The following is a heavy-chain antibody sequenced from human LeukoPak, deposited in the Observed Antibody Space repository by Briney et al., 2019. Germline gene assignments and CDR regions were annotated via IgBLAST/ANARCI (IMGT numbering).Heavy chain of an antibody. CDR1: GFTFSSYG. CDR2: ISYDGSNK. J-gene: IGHJ3*02. Sequence: GGSLRLSCAASGFTFSSYGMHWVRQAPGKGLEWVAVISYDGSNKYYADSVKGRFTISRDNSKNTLYLQMNSLRAEDTAVYYCANGERHSSSWYPFDIWGQGTMVTVSS. V-gene: IGHV3-30*18. D-gene: IGHD6-13*01. CDR3: ANGERHSSSWYPFDI.